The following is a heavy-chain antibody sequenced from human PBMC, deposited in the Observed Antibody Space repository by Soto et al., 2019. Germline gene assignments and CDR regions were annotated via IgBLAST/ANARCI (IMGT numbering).Heavy chain of an antibody. CDR2: ISGSGANT. V-gene: IGHV3-23*01. CDR1: GVTFSTYA. Sequence: EVQLLESGGGLVQPGGSLRLSCAASGVTFSTYAMSWVRQAPGKGLEWVSRISGSGANTYYADSVRGRFTTSRDNSKNTLFLQMNSLRDEDAAVYYCTNFDYWGPGTQVTVSS. J-gene: IGHJ4*02. CDR3: TNFDY.